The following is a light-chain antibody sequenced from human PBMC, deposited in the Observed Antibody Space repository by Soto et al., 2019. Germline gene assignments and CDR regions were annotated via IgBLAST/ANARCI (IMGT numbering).Light chain of an antibody. CDR3: QQSGGSARVS. J-gene: IGKJ4*01. CDR2: GAS. CDR1: QTVSDNY. Sequence: EIVLTQSPGALSLSPGERATLSCRASQTVSDNYLAWYQQKPGQAPRLLIYGASTRATGIPDRFSGSGSGTDFTLTISRLDPQAFAVYYCQQSGGSARVSFGGGTNVEIK. V-gene: IGKV3-20*01.